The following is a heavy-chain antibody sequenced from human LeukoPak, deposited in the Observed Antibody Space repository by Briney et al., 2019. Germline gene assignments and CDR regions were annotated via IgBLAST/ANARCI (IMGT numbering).Heavy chain of an antibody. J-gene: IGHJ5*02. CDR3: ASSYSSSSTFNWFGP. Sequence: SETLSLTCAVYGGSFSGYYWSWIRQPPGKGLEWIGEINHSGSTNYNPSLKSRVTISVDTSKNQFSLKLSSVTAADMAVYYCASSYSSSSTFNWFGPWGQGTLVTVSS. V-gene: IGHV4-34*01. D-gene: IGHD6-6*01. CDR2: INHSGST. CDR1: GGSFSGYY.